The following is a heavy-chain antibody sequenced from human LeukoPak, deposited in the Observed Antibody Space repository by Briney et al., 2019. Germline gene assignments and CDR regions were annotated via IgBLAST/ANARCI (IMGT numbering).Heavy chain of an antibody. CDR2: ISGSATTI. CDR3: AREAVGYRGLDY. Sequence: GGSLRLSCAGSGFTFSDNYMSWIRQAPGKGLEWVSYISGSATTIYYADSVKGRFTISRDNAKSSLYLQMNSLRVEDTAIYYCAREAVGYRGLDYWGQGTLVTVSS. D-gene: IGHD1-1*01. J-gene: IGHJ4*02. CDR1: GFTFSDNY. V-gene: IGHV3-11*01.